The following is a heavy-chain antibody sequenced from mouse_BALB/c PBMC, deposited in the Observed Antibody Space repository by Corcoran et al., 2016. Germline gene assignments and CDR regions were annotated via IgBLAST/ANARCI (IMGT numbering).Heavy chain of an antibody. J-gene: IGHJ4*01. V-gene: IGHV1-9*01. CDR3: ARSRYGNYVPYAMYY. D-gene: IGHD2-1*01. CDR1: GYTFSSYW. CDR2: ILPGSGST. Sequence: QVQLQQSGAELMKPGASVKISCKATGYTFSSYWIEWVKQRPGHGLEWIGEILPGSGSTNYNEKFKDKATFTADTSSNTAYMQLSSLTSEDSAVYYCARSRYGNYVPYAMYYWGEGTAITVSS.